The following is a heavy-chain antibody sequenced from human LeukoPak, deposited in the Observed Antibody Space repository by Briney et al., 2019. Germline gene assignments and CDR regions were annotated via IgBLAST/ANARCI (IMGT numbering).Heavy chain of an antibody. V-gene: IGHV3-48*04. CDR2: INSSSSTI. D-gene: IGHD3-22*01. J-gene: IGHJ4*02. Sequence: GGSLRLSCAASGFTFSSYSIDWVRQAPGKGLEWLSYINSSSSTIYYADSVKGRFTISRDNAKNSVYLQMNSLRAEDTAVYYCARVWSSGYTKDYWGQGTLVTVSS. CDR3: ARVWSSGYTKDY. CDR1: GFTFSSYS.